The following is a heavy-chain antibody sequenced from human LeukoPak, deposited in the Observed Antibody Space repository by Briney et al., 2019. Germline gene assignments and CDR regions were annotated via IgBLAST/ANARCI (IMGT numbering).Heavy chain of an antibody. Sequence: SETLSLTCGVSGYSISSGYYWGWIRQPPGKGLEWIGSNYHSGSTYYNPSLKSRVTISVDASKNQFSLKLRSVTAADTALYYCARWDSGEWFHDAFDIWGQGTRVTVSS. D-gene: IGHD3-3*01. CDR2: NYHSGST. CDR1: GYSISSGYY. J-gene: IGHJ3*02. CDR3: ARWDSGEWFHDAFDI. V-gene: IGHV4-38-2*01.